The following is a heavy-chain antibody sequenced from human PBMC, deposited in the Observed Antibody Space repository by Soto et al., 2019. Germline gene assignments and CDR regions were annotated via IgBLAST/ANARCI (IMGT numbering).Heavy chain of an antibody. V-gene: IGHV3-23*01. CDR3: AKSLYTDHDVPNDP. J-gene: IGHJ5*02. CDR2: FSFYGRRDNT. CDR1: GVTFSCYD. Sequence: EVPLLESVGVLVQPGVSLSLSFVGSGVTFSCYDRSWVRQARGKGLERVSSFSFYGRRDNTYYADSVKGRFTISSDNFRNTVYLQIDNLRVEYTAVYYCAKSLYTDHDVPNDPWGQGTLVTVSS. D-gene: IGHD2-2*02.